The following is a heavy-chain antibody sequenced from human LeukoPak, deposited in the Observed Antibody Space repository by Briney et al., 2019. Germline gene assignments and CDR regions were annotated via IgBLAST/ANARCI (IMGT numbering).Heavy chain of an antibody. J-gene: IGHJ6*02. CDR1: GYTFTNFG. D-gene: IGHD5-24*01. CDR3: ARDPAEKATISYCYGMDV. CDR2: ISAYTGHT. Sequence: ASVKVSCKTSGYTFTNFGINWVRQAPGQRLEWMAWISAYTGHTKYSQKFQGRVTVTTDTSTGTAYMELRSLRSDDTAVYYCARDPAEKATISYCYGMDVWGQGTTVTVSS. V-gene: IGHV1-18*01.